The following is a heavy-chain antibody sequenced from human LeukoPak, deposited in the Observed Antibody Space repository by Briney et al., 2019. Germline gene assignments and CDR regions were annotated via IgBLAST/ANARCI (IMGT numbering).Heavy chain of an antibody. CDR2: IIPIFGTA. D-gene: IGHD3-10*01. J-gene: IGHJ5*02. CDR1: GGTFSSYA. CDR3: ARDFRRVRGVIGVFDP. V-gene: IGHV1-69*06. Sequence: SVKVSCKASGGTFSSYAISWVRQAPGQGLEWMGGIIPIFGTANYAQKFQGRVTITADKSTSTAYMELSSLRSEDTAVYYCARDFRRVRGVIGVFDPWGQGTLVTVSS.